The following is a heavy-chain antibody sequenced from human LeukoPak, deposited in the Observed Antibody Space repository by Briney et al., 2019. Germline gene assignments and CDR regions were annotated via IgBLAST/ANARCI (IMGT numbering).Heavy chain of an antibody. Sequence: ASVKVSCKASGYTFTNYAMNWVRQAPGQGLEWMGWINTNTGNPTYDQAFTGRFVFSLDTSVSTAYLQISRLKAEDTAVYYCAGGSSPGDYWGQGTLVTVSS. V-gene: IGHV7-4-1*02. CDR1: GYTFTNYA. J-gene: IGHJ4*02. CDR3: AGGSSPGDY. CDR2: INTNTGNP. D-gene: IGHD6-13*01.